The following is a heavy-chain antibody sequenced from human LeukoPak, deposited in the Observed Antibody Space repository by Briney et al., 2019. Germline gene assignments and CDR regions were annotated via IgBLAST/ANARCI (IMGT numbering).Heavy chain of an antibody. CDR1: GFTFDDYA. Sequence: PGGSLRLSCAASGFTFDDYAMHWVRQAPGKGLEWVSGISWNSGSIDYADSVKGRFTISRDNAKNSLYLQMNSLRAEDMALYYGRKEIWPRQNWNYVPHFDYWGQGTLVTVSS. J-gene: IGHJ4*02. CDR2: ISWNSGSI. V-gene: IGHV3-9*03. CDR3: RKEIWPRQNWNYVPHFDY. D-gene: IGHD1-7*01.